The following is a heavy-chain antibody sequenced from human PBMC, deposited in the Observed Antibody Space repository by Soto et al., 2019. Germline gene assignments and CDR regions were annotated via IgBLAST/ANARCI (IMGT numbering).Heavy chain of an antibody. CDR2: ISGDNVNR. CDR1: GYNLREYG. D-gene: IGHD6-13*01. Sequence: QVHLVQSGVEVKTPGASVKVSCTAHGYNLREYGVSWLRQDPGQGFEWMGWISGDNVNRRSSQRFQDRLTMTTDTSTNTATMELRRLRLDDTALYFCGREGQQLAQEQYFQFNGVDVWCQGTSVTVSS. V-gene: IGHV1-18*01. CDR3: GREGQQLAQEQYFQFNGVDV. J-gene: IGHJ6*02.